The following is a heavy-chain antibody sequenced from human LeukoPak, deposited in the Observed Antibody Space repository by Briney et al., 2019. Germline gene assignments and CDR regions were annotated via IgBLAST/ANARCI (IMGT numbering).Heavy chain of an antibody. CDR1: GFTFSNAW. V-gene: IGHV3-15*01. Sequence: GGSLILSCAASGFTFSNAWMSWVRQAPGKGLEWVGRIKSKTDGGTTDYAAPVKGRFTISRDDSKNTLYLQMNSLKTEDTAVYYCTTEYSSSFGWFDPWGQGTLVTVSS. D-gene: IGHD6-13*01. CDR2: IKSKTDGGTT. J-gene: IGHJ5*02. CDR3: TTEYSSSFGWFDP.